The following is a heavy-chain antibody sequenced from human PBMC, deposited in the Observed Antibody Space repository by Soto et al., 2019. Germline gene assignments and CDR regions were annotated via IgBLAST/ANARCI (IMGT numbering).Heavy chain of an antibody. CDR2: ISYDGSNK. CDR1: GFTFSSYG. CDR3: AKDHLPREHIVVVTAITYYYYYYGMDV. J-gene: IGHJ6*02. V-gene: IGHV3-30*18. D-gene: IGHD2-21*02. Sequence: QVQLVESGGGVVQPGRSLRLSCAASGFTFSSYGMHWVRQAPGKGLEWVAVISYDGSNKYYADSVKGRFTISRDNSKNTLYLQMNSLRADDTAVYYGAKDHLPREHIVVVTAITYYYYYYGMDVWGQGTTVTVSS.